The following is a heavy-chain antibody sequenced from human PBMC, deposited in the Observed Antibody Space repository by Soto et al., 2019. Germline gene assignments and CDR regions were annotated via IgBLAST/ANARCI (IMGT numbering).Heavy chain of an antibody. CDR2: IIPIFGTA. J-gene: IGHJ4*02. CDR1: GGTFSSYA. CDR3: ARDAPDSSGYYHRYFDY. Sequence: QVQLVLSGAEVKKPGSSVKVSCKASGGTFSSYAISWVRQAPGHGLEWMGGIIPIFGTANYAQKFQGRVTITAYEATSTAYMELSSLRSEDTAVYYCARDAPDSSGYYHRYFDYWGQGTLVTVSS. V-gene: IGHV1-69*01. D-gene: IGHD3-22*01.